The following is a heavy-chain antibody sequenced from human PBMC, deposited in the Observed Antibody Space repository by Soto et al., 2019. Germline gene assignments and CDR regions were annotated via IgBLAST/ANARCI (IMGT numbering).Heavy chain of an antibody. Sequence: ASETLSLTCTVSGGSISSYYWSWIRQPPGKGLEWIGEINHSGSTNYNPSLKSRVTISVDTSKNQFSLKLSSVTAADTAVYYCARAAPLSSGYWFDPWGQGTLVTVSS. J-gene: IGHJ5*02. CDR1: GGSISSYY. D-gene: IGHD6-19*01. V-gene: IGHV4-34*01. CDR2: INHSGST. CDR3: ARAAPLSSGYWFDP.